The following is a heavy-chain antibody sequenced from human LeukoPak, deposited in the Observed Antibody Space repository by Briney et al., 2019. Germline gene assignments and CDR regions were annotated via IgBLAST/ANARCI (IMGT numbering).Heavy chain of an antibody. J-gene: IGHJ4*02. Sequence: SETLSLTCTVSGGSISSYYWSWIRQPPGKGLEWIGYIYYSGSTNYNPSLKSRVTISVDTSKNQFSLKLSSVTAADTAVYYCAIAGNQRWLQFWGQGTLVTVSS. CDR1: GGSISSYY. V-gene: IGHV4-59*01. CDR2: IYYSGST. CDR3: AIAGNQRWLQF. D-gene: IGHD5-24*01.